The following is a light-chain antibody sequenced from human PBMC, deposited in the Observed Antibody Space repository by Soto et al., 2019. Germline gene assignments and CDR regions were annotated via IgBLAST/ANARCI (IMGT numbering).Light chain of an antibody. CDR3: QQYNDWLSIT. CDR1: QSINSW. Sequence: DIQMTQSPSTLSASVGDRFTITCRSSQSINSWLAWYQQKPGKAPKLLIYKASSLESGVPSRFSGSGSGTDFTLTISSLQPEDFAVYYCQQYNDWLSITFGQGTRLEVK. CDR2: KAS. J-gene: IGKJ5*01. V-gene: IGKV1-5*03.